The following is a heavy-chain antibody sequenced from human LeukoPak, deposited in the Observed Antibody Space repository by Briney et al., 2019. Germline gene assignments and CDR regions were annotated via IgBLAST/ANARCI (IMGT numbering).Heavy chain of an antibody. Sequence: PSETVSLMCGVSCRSITITNWWSSVRPRPGQGLDWIGEVSLSGLTNYSPSLSSRVIIALDTSKNHLSLNLPSVTAADTDEYYCSRETGAFSPFGYWGQGTLVTVPS. CDR3: SRETGAFSPFGY. J-gene: IGHJ4*02. CDR1: CRSITITNW. CDR2: VSLSGLT. V-gene: IGHV4-4*02. D-gene: IGHD7-27*01.